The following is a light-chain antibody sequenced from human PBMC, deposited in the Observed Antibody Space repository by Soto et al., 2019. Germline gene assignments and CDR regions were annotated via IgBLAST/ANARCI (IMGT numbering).Light chain of an antibody. V-gene: IGKV3-20*01. Sequence: EIVLTQSPGTLSLSPGVRATLSCRASQSVSSSYLSWYQQKPGQAPRLLIYGVSSRATGIPDRFSGSGSGTDFTLTISRQEPEDFAVYYCQQYGSSYTFGQGTKLDIK. CDR2: GVS. CDR1: QSVSSSY. J-gene: IGKJ2*01. CDR3: QQYGSSYT.